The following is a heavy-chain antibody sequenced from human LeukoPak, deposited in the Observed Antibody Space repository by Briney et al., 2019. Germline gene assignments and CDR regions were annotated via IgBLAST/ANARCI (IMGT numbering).Heavy chain of an antibody. Sequence: GGSLRLSCAASGFTFSSSGMIWVRQAPGKGLEWVSAISGTGDRTYHADSVKGRFTISRDNSKNTLYLHMNSLRAEDTAVYYCAKGYYASGSYGWFDPWGQGTLVTVSS. CDR3: AKGYYASGSYGWFDP. CDR2: ISGTGDRT. V-gene: IGHV3-23*01. J-gene: IGHJ5*02. CDR1: GFTFSSSG. D-gene: IGHD3-10*01.